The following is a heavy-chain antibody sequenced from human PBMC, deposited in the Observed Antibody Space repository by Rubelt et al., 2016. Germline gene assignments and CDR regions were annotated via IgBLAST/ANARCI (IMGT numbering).Heavy chain of an antibody. CDR2: ISGSGGST. D-gene: IGHD1-26*01. J-gene: IGHJ3*02. CDR1: GFTFSSYA. Sequence: GGGLVQPGGSLRLSCAASGFTFSSYAMSWVRQAPGKGLEWVSAISGSGGSTYYADSVKGRFTISRDNSKNTLYLQMNSLRAEDTAVYYCARVDSVGATLAPAQRSDYAFDIWGQGTMVTVSS. V-gene: IGHV3-23*01. CDR3: ARVDSVGATLAPAQRSDYAFDI.